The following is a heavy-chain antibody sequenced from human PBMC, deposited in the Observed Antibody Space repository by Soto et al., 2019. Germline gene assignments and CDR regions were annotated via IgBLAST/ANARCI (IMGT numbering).Heavy chain of an antibody. J-gene: IGHJ3*02. CDR2: IYTSGST. D-gene: IGHD3-22*01. CDR3: ARDTTYYYDSSGSDAFDI. Sequence: SEPLSLTCTVSGGSISSYYWSWIRQPAGKGLEWIGRIYTSGSTNYTPSLKSRVTMSVDTSKNQFSLKLSSVTAADTAVYYCARDTTYYYDSSGSDAFDIWGQGTMVTVSS. V-gene: IGHV4-4*07. CDR1: GGSISSYY.